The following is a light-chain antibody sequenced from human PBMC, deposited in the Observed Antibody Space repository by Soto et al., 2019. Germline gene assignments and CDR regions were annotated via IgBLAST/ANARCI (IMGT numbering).Light chain of an antibody. Sequence: QSVVTQPASVSGSPVPSITISCTGTGVDIVSYNRVSLYQQHPGKAPKLIIYEVTDRPSGVSNRFSGSKSGNTGSLTISGLQAEDEAEYYCSSYTNINTRACVFGTGTKVTVL. CDR1: GVDIVSYNR. J-gene: IGLJ1*01. V-gene: IGLV2-14*01. CDR2: EVT. CDR3: SSYTNINTRACV.